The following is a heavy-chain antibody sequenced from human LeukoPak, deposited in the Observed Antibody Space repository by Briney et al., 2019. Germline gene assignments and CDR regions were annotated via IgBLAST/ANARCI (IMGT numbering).Heavy chain of an antibody. Sequence: APVKVSRKASGGTFSSYAISWVRQAPGQGLEWMGGIIPIFGTANYAQKFQGRVTITADESTSTAYMELSSLRSEDTAVYYCARDLPTGYASMAYWGQGALVTVFS. CDR1: GGTFSSYA. CDR3: ARDLPTGYASMAY. V-gene: IGHV1-69*01. D-gene: IGHD3-16*01. CDR2: IIPIFGTA. J-gene: IGHJ4*02.